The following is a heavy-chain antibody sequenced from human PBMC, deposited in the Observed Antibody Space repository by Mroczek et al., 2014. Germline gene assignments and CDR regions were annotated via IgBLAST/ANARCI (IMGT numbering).Heavy chain of an antibody. CDR2: ISAYNGNT. J-gene: IGHJ3*02. V-gene: IGHV1-18*01. CDR3: ARDRGARTGMKPRGDDAFDI. D-gene: IGHD3/OR15-3a*01. Sequence: SGAEVKKPGASVKVSCKASGYTFTSYGISWVRQAPGQGLEWMGWISAYNGNTNYAQKLQGRVTMTTDTSTSTAYMELRSLRSDDTAVYYCARDRGARTGMKPRGDDAFDIWGQGTSGHRLF. CDR1: GYTFTSYG.